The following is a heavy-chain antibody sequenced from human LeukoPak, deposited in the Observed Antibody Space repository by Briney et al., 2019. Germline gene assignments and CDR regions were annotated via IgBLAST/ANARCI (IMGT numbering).Heavy chain of an antibody. V-gene: IGHV3-7*01. D-gene: IGHD3-22*01. CDR2: IKQDGSEM. Sequence: GGSLRLSCAASGFAFSIYAMSWVRQAPGKGLEWVANIKQDGSEMYYVDSVKGRFTISRDNTKNSLFLHMSSLRAEDTAVYFCASSYFDNSLHAYDIWGQGTMVTVSS. CDR3: ASSYFDNSLHAYDI. J-gene: IGHJ3*02. CDR1: GFAFSIYA.